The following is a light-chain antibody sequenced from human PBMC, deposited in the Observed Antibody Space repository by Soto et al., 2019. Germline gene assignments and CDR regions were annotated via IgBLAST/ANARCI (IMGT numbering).Light chain of an antibody. CDR1: QSVTSSY. J-gene: IGKJ2*01. CDR3: QQYGTSPLMYT. V-gene: IGKV3-20*01. Sequence: EIVLTQSPGTLSLSPGERATLSCRASQSVTSSYLAWYQQKPGQAPRLLIYGASSRATGVPDRFSGSGSGTDFTLPITRLEPEDFAVYYCQQYGTSPLMYTFGQGTRLGVK. CDR2: GAS.